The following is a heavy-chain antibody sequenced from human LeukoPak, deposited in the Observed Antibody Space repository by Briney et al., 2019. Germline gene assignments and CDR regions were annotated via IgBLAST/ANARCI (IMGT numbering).Heavy chain of an antibody. Sequence: GGSLRPSCSASGFTFSSYAMHWVRQAPGKGLEYVSAISSNGGSTYYADSVKGRFTISRDNSKNTLYLQMSSLRAEDTAVYYCVKEVFTGAFDIWGQGTMVTVSS. CDR1: GFTFSSYA. CDR3: VKEVFTGAFDI. V-gene: IGHV3-64D*06. J-gene: IGHJ3*02. CDR2: ISSNGGST. D-gene: IGHD1-14*01.